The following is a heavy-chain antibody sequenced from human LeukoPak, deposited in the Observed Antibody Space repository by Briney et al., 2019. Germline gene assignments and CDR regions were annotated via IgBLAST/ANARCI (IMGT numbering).Heavy chain of an antibody. CDR2: ISSSSSYI. Sequence: GGSLRLSCAASGFTFSNYGMNWVRQAPGKGLEWVSSISSSSSYIYYADSVKGRFTISRDNAKNSLYLQMNSLRAEDTAVYYCAREYDYVWGSYRYLGYWGQGTLVTVSS. J-gene: IGHJ4*02. D-gene: IGHD3-16*02. CDR1: GFTFSNYG. CDR3: AREYDYVWGSYRYLGY. V-gene: IGHV3-21*01.